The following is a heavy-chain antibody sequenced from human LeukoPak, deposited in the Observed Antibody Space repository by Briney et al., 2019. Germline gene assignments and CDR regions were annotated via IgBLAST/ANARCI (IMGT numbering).Heavy chain of an antibody. CDR2: ISAYNGNT. V-gene: IGHV1-18*01. CDR1: GYTFTSYG. Sequence: GASVKVSCKASGYTFTSYGISWVRQAPGQGLEWMGWISAYNGNTNYAQKLQGRVTMTTDTSTSTAYMELRSLRSDDTAVYYCARQPERYNWNDGSDYWGQGTLVTVSS. J-gene: IGHJ4*02. D-gene: IGHD1-1*01. CDR3: ARQPERYNWNDGSDY.